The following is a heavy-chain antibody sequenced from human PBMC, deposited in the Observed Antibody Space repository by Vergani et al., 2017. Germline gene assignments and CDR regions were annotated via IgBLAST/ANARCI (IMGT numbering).Heavy chain of an antibody. V-gene: IGHV3-15*01. J-gene: IGHJ3*02. D-gene: IGHD5-18*01. CDR2: IKSKTDGGTT. CDR3: TTGYTAMVISAFDI. CDR1: GFTFSSYS. Sequence: SGFTFSSYSMNWVRQAPGKGLEWVGRIKSKTDGGTTDYAAPVKGRFTISRDDSKNTLYLQMNSLKTEDTAVYYCTTGYTAMVISAFDIWGQGTMVTVSS.